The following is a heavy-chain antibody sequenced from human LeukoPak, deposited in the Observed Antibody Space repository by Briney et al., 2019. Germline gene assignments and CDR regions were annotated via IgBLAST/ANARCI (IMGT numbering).Heavy chain of an antibody. Sequence: GEPLKIPCKGSGYSFTTYWISWVRQMPGKGREWMGRIAPSDSYTYYSPSFQGHVTISADTSFNTAYLQWTSLRASDTAMYYCARRLASCGGDCYSFDYWGQGTLVTVSS. CDR2: IAPSDSYT. V-gene: IGHV5-10-1*01. J-gene: IGHJ4*02. CDR3: ARRLASCGGDCYSFDY. CDR1: GYSFTTYW. D-gene: IGHD2-21*02.